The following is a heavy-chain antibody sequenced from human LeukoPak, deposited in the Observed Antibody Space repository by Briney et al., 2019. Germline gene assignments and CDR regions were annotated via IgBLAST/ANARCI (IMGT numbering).Heavy chain of an antibody. Sequence: SETLSLTCAVYGGSFSGYYWSWIRQPPGKGLEWIGEINHSGSTNYNPSLKSRVTISVDTSKNQFSLKLSSVTAADTAVHYCARARDGYNPFDYWGQGTLVTVSS. CDR2: INHSGST. J-gene: IGHJ4*02. V-gene: IGHV4-34*01. CDR1: GGSFSGYY. D-gene: IGHD5-24*01. CDR3: ARARDGYNPFDY.